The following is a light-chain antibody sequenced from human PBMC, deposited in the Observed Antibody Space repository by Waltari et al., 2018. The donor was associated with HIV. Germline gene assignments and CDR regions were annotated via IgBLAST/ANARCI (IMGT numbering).Light chain of an antibody. CDR3: QVWDTSSDPVV. J-gene: IGLJ2*01. V-gene: IGLV3-21*04. CDR1: DIGNKN. Sequence: SSVLTQPPSVSVAPGETATITCGGNDIGNKNVHWYQQKPGQAPVLVIYDDNDRPSGIPERFSGSNSGNTAILTISRLEAGDEADYYCQVWDTSSDPVVFGGGTKLTVL. CDR2: DDN.